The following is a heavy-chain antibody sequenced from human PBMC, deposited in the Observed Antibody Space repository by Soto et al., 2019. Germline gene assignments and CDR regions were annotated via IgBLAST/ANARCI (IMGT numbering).Heavy chain of an antibody. J-gene: IGHJ5*02. CDR3: ARDTTSSGYYTSWLDP. Sequence: QVQLVQSGPEVKKPGSSVKVSCKVSGGTFGSDAINWVRQAPGQGLEWVGRIIPSFGTRNYAQNLQGRVTISSDKSTTTADMELSSLTSDDTALYYCARDTTSSGYYTSWLDPWGQGTLVTVSS. CDR1: GGTFGSDA. D-gene: IGHD5-12*01. V-gene: IGHV1-69*06. CDR2: IIPSFGTR.